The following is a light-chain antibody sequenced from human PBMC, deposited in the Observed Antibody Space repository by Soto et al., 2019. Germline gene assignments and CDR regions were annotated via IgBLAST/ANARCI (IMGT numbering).Light chain of an antibody. CDR2: KAS. CDR1: QNINSW. V-gene: IGKV1-5*03. CDR3: QHYITYWWT. J-gene: IGKJ1*01. Sequence: DIQMTQSPSTLSASVGDRVTLTCRASQNINSWLAWYQQKPGKAPKLLIHKASNLESGVPSRFSGSGSGTEFTLTISSLHLDDFATYYCQHYITYWWTFGQGTKVEIK.